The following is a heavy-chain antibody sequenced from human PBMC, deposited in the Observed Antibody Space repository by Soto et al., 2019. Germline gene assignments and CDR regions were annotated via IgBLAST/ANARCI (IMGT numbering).Heavy chain of an antibody. J-gene: IGHJ4*02. CDR1: GGSISSGGYY. CDR3: ARERGGYGLFDS. Sequence: PSETLSLTCTVSGGSISSGGYYWSWIRHHPGKGLEWIGYIFYSGMPFYNPSLRSRVTISIDRSNDQFSLNLKSVTAADTAVYYCARERGGYGLFDSWGQGTLVTVSS. V-gene: IGHV4-31*03. CDR2: IFYSGMP. D-gene: IGHD5-18*01.